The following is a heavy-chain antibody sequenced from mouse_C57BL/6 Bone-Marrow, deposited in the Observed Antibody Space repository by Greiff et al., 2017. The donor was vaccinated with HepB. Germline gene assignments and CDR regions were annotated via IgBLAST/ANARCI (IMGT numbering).Heavy chain of an antibody. CDR1: GYTFTSYG. J-gene: IGHJ2*01. CDR3: ARSRSTIVTTRGYYFDY. D-gene: IGHD2-5*01. Sequence: LVESGAELARPGASVKLSCKASGYTFTSYGISWVKQRTGQGLEWIGEIYPRSGNTYYNEKFKGKATLTADKSSSTAYMELRSLTSEDSAVYFCARSRSTIVTTRGYYFDYWGQGTTLTVSS. CDR2: IYPRSGNT. V-gene: IGHV1-81*01.